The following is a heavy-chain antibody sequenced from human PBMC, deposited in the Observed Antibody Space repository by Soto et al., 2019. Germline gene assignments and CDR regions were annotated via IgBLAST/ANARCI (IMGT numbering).Heavy chain of an antibody. D-gene: IGHD3-22*01. Sequence: GGSLRPSCAASGFTFSTAWMSWVRQAPGKGLEWVGRIKSKTDGGTTDYAAPVKGRFTISRDDSKNTLYLQMNSLKTEDTAVYYCTTDDPYDSSGYQYFHHSGQGSLVSVSS. J-gene: IGHJ1*01. V-gene: IGHV3-15*01. CDR1: GFTFSTAW. CDR3: TTDDPYDSSGYQYFHH. CDR2: IKSKTDGGTT.